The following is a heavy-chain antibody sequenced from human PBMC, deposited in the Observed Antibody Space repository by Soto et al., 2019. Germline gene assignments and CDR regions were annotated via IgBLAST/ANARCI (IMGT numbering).Heavy chain of an antibody. CDR3: AKDIVRYTYGACDY. J-gene: IGHJ4*02. V-gene: IGHV3-30*18. CDR1: GFTFSSYG. Sequence: QVQLVESGGAVVQPGKSLRLSCAASGFTFSSYGMYWVRQAPGKGLEWVAAIAYDGSNKYHADSVQGRFTIPRDTSKTTPYLQMHSLRVEDTAVYYCAKDIVRYTYGACDYCGQGALVTVS. D-gene: IGHD5-18*01. CDR2: IAYDGSNK.